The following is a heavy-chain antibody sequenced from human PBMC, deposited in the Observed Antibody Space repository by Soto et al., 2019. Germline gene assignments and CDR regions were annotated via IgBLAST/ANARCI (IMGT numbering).Heavy chain of an antibody. CDR1: GFSFNSQA. J-gene: IGHJ4*02. V-gene: IGHV3-23*01. CDR2: ISGSGDTT. Sequence: LRLSCAASGFSFNSQAMSWGRQAPGKGLEWVSAISGSGDTTNYVDSVKGRFTISRDNSKNTLYLQMNSLRAEDTAIYYCVKSPLAMSADYWCQATLVTVST. CDR3: VKSPLAMSADY.